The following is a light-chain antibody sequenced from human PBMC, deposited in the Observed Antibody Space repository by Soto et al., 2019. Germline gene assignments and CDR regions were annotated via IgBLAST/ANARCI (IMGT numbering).Light chain of an antibody. CDR3: QQYGSSPYT. CDR2: GAS. J-gene: IGKJ2*01. V-gene: IGKV3-20*01. Sequence: EIVLTQSPGTLSLSSGERATLSCRASQSVSSSYLAWYQQKPGQAPRLLIYGASYRATGIPDRFSGSGSGTDFTLTISRLEPEDFAVYYCQQYGSSPYTFGQGNKLEIK. CDR1: QSVSSSY.